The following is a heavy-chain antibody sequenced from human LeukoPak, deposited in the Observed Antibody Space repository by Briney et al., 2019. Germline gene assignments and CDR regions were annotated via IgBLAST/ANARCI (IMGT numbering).Heavy chain of an antibody. CDR1: GFSFSDYW. V-gene: IGHV3-7*03. Sequence: GGSLRLSCAASGFSFSDYWMDWVRQSPGKGMEWVANINQDGSEGYYADSVKGRFTISRDNAKNSLYLQMNNLRAEDTAVYYCARRDWGSYLFDYWGQGTLVTVSS. CDR3: ARRDWGSYLFDY. CDR2: INQDGSEG. D-gene: IGHD1-26*01. J-gene: IGHJ4*02.